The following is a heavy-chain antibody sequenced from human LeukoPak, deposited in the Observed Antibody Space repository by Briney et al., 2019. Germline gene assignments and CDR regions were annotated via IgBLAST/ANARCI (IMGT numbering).Heavy chain of an antibody. Sequence: GRSLRLSCAASGFTFSSYGMHWVRQAPGKGLECVAVIWNDGSNKYYADSVKGRFTISRDSSKNTVYLQMNSLRAEDTAVYYCATRSPALDYWGQGTLVTVSS. J-gene: IGHJ4*02. CDR3: ATRSPALDY. V-gene: IGHV3-33*08. CDR2: IWNDGSNK. CDR1: GFTFSSYG. D-gene: IGHD2-2*01.